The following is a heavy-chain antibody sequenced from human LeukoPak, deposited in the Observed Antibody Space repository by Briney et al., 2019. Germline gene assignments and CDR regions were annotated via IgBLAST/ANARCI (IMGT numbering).Heavy chain of an antibody. CDR2: INPNSGGT. J-gene: IGHJ4*02. Sequence: ASVTVSFTASGYTFTGYYMHWVRQAPGQGLEWVGRINPNSGGTNYAQKFQGRVTMTRDTSISTAYMELSRLRSDDTAVYYCARVGTMVRGVTTEYYFDYWGQGTLVTVSS. D-gene: IGHD3-10*01. CDR1: GYTFTGYY. V-gene: IGHV1-2*06. CDR3: ARVGTMVRGVTTEYYFDY.